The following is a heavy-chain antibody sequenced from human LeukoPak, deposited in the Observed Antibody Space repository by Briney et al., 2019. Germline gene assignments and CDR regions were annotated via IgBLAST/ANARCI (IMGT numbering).Heavy chain of an antibody. CDR1: GFIFSSYG. J-gene: IGHJ4*02. Sequence: QPGGSLRLSCAASGFIFSSYGMYWVRQAPGKGLEWVAFIRYDGSNKYYADSVKGRFTISRDNSKNTLCLQMNSLRAEDTAVYYCAKEIWPTVTTPGHTHFDYWGQGILVTVSS. D-gene: IGHD4-17*01. CDR3: AKEIWPTVTTPGHTHFDY. CDR2: IRYDGSNK. V-gene: IGHV3-30*02.